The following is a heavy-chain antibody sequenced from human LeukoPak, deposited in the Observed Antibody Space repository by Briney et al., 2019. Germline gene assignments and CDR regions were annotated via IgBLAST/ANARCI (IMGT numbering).Heavy chain of an antibody. CDR3: ARDWGYSGSYYFDY. V-gene: IGHV4-30-2*01. Sequence: PSETLSLTCTVSGGSISSGGYYWSWIRQPPGKGLEWIGYIYHSGSTYYNPSLKSRVTISVDRSKNQFSLKLSSVTAADTAVYYCARDWGYSGSYYFDYWGQGTLVTVSS. J-gene: IGHJ4*02. D-gene: IGHD1-26*01. CDR1: GGSISSGGYY. CDR2: IYHSGST.